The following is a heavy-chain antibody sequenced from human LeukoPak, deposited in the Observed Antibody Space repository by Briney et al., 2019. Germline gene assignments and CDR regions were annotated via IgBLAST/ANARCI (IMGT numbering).Heavy chain of an antibody. CDR2: LYYSGST. V-gene: IGHV4-59*08. D-gene: IGHD6-19*01. J-gene: IGHJ4*02. CDR3: ARGLAHKFDY. CDR1: GGSFSTYY. Sequence: SETLSLTCTVSGGSFSTYYWSWFRQPPGKGLEWIGYLYYSGSTNYNPPLKSRVTISLDTSKNQFSLKLSSVTAADTAVYYCARGLAHKFDYWGQGTLVTVSS.